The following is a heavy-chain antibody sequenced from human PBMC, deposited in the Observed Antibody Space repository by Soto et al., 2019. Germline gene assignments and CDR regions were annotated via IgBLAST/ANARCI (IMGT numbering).Heavy chain of an antibody. D-gene: IGHD2-2*01. CDR1: RVTLGRYA. Sequence: GGSLRLSCVSPRVTLGRYAMSWVRQSPGQGLEWVSGTTDDGCATSHAASVKGRFIISRDNARNTLFLQMNSLTVDDTGICECASKPVSGPAAHLAAWG. CDR2: TTDDGCAT. V-gene: IGHV3-23*01. CDR3: ASKPVSGPAAHLAA. J-gene: IGHJ5*01.